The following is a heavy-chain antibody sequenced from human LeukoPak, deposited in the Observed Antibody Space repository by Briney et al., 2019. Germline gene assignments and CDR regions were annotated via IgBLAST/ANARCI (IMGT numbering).Heavy chain of an antibody. Sequence: SETLSLTCAVYGGSFSGYYWSRIRQPPGKGLEWIGEINHSGSTNYDPSLKSRVTISVDTSKNQFSLKLSSVTAADTAVYYCARKGRGSFFDYWGQGTLVTVSS. J-gene: IGHJ4*02. CDR2: INHSGST. V-gene: IGHV4-34*01. CDR3: ARKGRGSFFDY. CDR1: GGSFSGYY. D-gene: IGHD3-10*01.